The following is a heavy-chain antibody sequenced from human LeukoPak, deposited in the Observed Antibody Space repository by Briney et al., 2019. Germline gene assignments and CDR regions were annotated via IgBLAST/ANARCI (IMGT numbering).Heavy chain of an antibody. CDR2: IYHSGST. D-gene: IGHD3-10*01. J-gene: IGHJ5*02. Sequence: SQTLSLTCAVSGGSISSGGYSWRWIRQPPGRGLEWIAYIYHSGSTYYNPSLKSRVTISVDRSKNQFSLKLSSVTAADTAVYYCARGGPITMVRGVIINQNWFDPWGQGTLVTVSS. V-gene: IGHV4-30-2*01. CDR1: GGSISSGGYS. CDR3: ARGGPITMVRGVIINQNWFDP.